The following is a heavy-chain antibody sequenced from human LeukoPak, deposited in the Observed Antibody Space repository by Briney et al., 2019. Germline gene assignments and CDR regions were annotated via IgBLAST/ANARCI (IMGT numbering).Heavy chain of an antibody. CDR2: IKQDGSEK. CDR1: GFTFSSYW. CDR3: ARELRFLEWLNFDY. D-gene: IGHD3-3*01. Sequence: GGSLRLSCAASGFTFSSYWMSWVRQAPGKGLEWVANIKQDGSEKYYVDPVKGRFTISRDNAKNSLYLQMNSLRAEDTAVYYCARELRFLEWLNFDYWGQGTLVTVSS. J-gene: IGHJ4*02. V-gene: IGHV3-7*01.